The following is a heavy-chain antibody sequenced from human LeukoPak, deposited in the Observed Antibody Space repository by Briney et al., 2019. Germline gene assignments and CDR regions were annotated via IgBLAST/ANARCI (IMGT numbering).Heavy chain of an antibody. Sequence: SQTLSLTCTVSGGSSSIGDYYWSWIRQSPGKGLEWIGYIYYRGNTYYNPSLKSRVTMSVDTSKNQFSLKVSSVTAADTAVYYCARERGEGDYYYGLDVWGQGTTVTVSS. CDR3: ARERGEGDYYYGLDV. CDR1: GGSSSIGDYY. V-gene: IGHV4-30-4*01. CDR2: IYYRGNT. J-gene: IGHJ6*02.